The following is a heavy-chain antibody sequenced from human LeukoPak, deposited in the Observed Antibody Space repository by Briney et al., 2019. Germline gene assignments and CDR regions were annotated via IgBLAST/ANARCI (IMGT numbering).Heavy chain of an antibody. D-gene: IGHD3-9*01. J-gene: IGHJ4*02. CDR2: ISAYNGNT. CDR3: AREYYDILTGYYEAPPFDY. Sequence: GASVKVSCKASGYTFTSYGISWVRQAPGQGLEWMGWISAYNGNTNYAQKLQGRGTMTTDKSTSTAYMELRSLRSDDTAVYYWAREYYDILTGYYEAPPFDYWGQGTLVTVSS. CDR1: GYTFTSYG. V-gene: IGHV1-18*01.